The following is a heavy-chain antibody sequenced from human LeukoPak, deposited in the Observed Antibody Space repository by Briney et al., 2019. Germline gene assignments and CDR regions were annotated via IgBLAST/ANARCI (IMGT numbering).Heavy chain of an antibody. J-gene: IGHJ4*02. CDR2: IKHDGSEK. D-gene: IGHD6-13*01. CDR3: ARDAPNSRRSSEY. Sequence: GGSLRLSCAASGFTFNNYWMNWVRQAPGKGLEWVANIKHDGSEKYYVDSVEGRFTISRDNAKNSLYLQMNSLRAEDTAVYYCARDAPNSRRSSEYWGQETLVTVSS. V-gene: IGHV3-7*01. CDR1: GFTFNNYW.